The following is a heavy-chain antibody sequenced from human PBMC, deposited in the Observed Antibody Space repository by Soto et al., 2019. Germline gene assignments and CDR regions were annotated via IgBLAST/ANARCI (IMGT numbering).Heavy chain of an antibody. CDR3: ARRGGVAARPSNRYFDV. CDR2: INNSGST. D-gene: IGHD6-6*01. V-gene: IGHV4-34*01. CDR1: GGSFSGYS. Sequence: QVQLQQWGAGLLKPSETLSLTCAVYGGSFSGYSWSWIRQPPGKGLEWIGEINNSGSTNYKPSLKSRVTIAVDAPKNRFSVRLSSVTAADTAAYDCARRGGVAARPSNRYFDVWGRGALVAVAS. J-gene: IGHJ2*01.